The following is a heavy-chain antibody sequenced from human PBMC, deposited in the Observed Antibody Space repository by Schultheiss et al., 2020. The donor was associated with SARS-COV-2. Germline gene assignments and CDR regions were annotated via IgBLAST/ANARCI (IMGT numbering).Heavy chain of an antibody. V-gene: IGHV4-59*08. CDR1: GGSISSYY. J-gene: IGHJ6*02. CDR3: ARRGEMATTNYYYYGMDV. D-gene: IGHD5-24*01. Sequence: SETLSLTCTVSGGSISSYYWSWIRQPPGKGLEWIGYIYYSGSTNYNPSLKSRVTISVDTSKNQFSLKLSSVTAADTAVYYCARRGEMATTNYYYYGMDVWGQGTMVTVSS. CDR2: IYYSGST.